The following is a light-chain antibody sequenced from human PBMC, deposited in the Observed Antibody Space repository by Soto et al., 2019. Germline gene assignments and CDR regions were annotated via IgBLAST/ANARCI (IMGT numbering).Light chain of an antibody. CDR3: QQYGSSPLT. V-gene: IGKV3-20*01. CDR2: GAS. Sequence: EIVLTQSPATLSLSPGERATLSCRASQSVSSYLAWYQQKPGQAPRLLMYGASSRATGIPDRLSGSGSGTDFTLTISRLEPEDFAVYYCQQYGSSPLTFGGGTKVDI. CDR1: QSVSSY. J-gene: IGKJ4*01.